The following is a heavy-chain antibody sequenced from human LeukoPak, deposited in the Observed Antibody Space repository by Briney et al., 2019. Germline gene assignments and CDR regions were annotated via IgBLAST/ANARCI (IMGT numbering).Heavy chain of an antibody. D-gene: IGHD6-13*01. CDR1: GFTFSSYW. CDR2: INSDGSST. CDR3: ATNPPSSSWVY. V-gene: IGHV3-74*01. Sequence: GGSLRLSCAASGFTFSSYWMHWVRQAPGKGLVWDSRINSDGSSTSYADSVKGRFTISRDNAKNTLYLQMNSLRAEDTAVYYCATNPPSSSWVYWGQGTLVTVSS. J-gene: IGHJ4*02.